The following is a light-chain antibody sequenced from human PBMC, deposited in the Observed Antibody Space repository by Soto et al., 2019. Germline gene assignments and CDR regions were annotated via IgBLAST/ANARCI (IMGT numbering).Light chain of an antibody. CDR1: GSDIGGSDH. CDR3: SSYTGSNIV. V-gene: IGLV2-14*01. CDR2: EVS. Sequence: QSALTQPASVSGSPGQSITISCTGTGSDIGGSDHVSWYQQHPGKAPKLLIYEVSYRPSGVSSRFSGSKSGNTASLTISGLQAEDEADYYCSSYTGSNIVFGGGTKLTVL. J-gene: IGLJ3*02.